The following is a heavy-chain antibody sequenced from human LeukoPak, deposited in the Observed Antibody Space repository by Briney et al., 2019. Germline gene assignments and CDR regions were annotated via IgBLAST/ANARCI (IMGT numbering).Heavy chain of an antibody. CDR1: GFTFSSYG. CDR3: AKAPEYDFWSGYHLNYYYGMDV. J-gene: IGHJ6*02. Sequence: GGSLRLSCAASGFTFSSYGMHWVRQASGKGLEWVAVISYDGSNKYYADSVKGRFTISRDNSKNTLYLQMNSLRAEDTAVYYCAKAPEYDFWSGYHLNYYYGMDVWGQGTTVTVSS. V-gene: IGHV3-30*18. D-gene: IGHD3-3*01. CDR2: ISYDGSNK.